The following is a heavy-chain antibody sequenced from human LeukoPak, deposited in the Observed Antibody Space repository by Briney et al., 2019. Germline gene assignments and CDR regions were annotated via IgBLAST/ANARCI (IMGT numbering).Heavy chain of an antibody. CDR3: ARGPRASGWLLSYYFDY. CDR1: GYTFTSYG. D-gene: IGHD3-9*01. V-gene: IGHV1-18*01. CDR2: ISAYNGNT. J-gene: IGHJ4*02. Sequence: ASVKVSCKASGYTFTSYGISWVRQAPGQGLEWMGWISAYNGNTNYAQKLHGRVTMTTDTSTSTAYMELRSLRSDDTALYYCARGPRASGWLLSYYFDYWGQGTLVTVSS.